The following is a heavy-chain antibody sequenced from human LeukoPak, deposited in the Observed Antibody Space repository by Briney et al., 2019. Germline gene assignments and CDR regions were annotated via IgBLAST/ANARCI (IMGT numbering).Heavy chain of an antibody. CDR2: INHSGST. CDR1: GGSFSGYY. J-gene: IGHJ3*02. Sequence: SETLTLTCAVYGGSFSGYYWSWIRQPPGKGLEWIGEINHSGSTNYNPSLKSRVTISVDTSKNQFSLKLSSVTAADTAVYYCARGRPYIVVEGSRAAFDIWGQGTMVTVSS. CDR3: ARGRPYIVVEGSRAAFDI. V-gene: IGHV4-34*01. D-gene: IGHD2-2*01.